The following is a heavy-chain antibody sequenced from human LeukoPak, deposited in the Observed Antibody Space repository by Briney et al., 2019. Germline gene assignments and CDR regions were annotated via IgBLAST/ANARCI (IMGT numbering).Heavy chain of an antibody. CDR1: GFTFSSYG. D-gene: IGHD2-15*01. J-gene: IGHJ3*02. Sequence: GGSLRLSCAASGFTFSSYGMHWVRQAPGKGLEWVAFIRYDGSNKYYADSVKGRFTISRDNSKNTLYLQMNSLRAEDTAVYYCASLSSADDAFDIWGQGTMVTVSS. CDR3: ASLSSADDAFDI. CDR2: IRYDGSNK. V-gene: IGHV3-30*02.